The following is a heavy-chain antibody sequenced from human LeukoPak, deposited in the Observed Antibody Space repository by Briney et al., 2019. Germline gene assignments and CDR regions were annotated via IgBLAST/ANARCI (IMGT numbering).Heavy chain of an antibody. Sequence: PSQTLSLTCTVSGGSISSGSYYWSWIRQPAGKGLEWIGRIYTSGSTNYNPSLKSRVTISVDTSKNQFSLKLSSVTAADTAVYYCARNYYDFWSGYYTLGYWGQGTLVTVSS. CDR1: GGSISSGSYY. CDR3: ARNYYDFWSGYYTLGY. V-gene: IGHV4-61*02. J-gene: IGHJ4*02. D-gene: IGHD3-3*01. CDR2: IYTSGST.